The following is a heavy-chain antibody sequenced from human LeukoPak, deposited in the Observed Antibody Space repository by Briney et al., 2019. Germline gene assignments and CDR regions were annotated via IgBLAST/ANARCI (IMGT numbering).Heavy chain of an antibody. Sequence: SETLSLTCAVYGGSFSGYYWSWIRQPPGKGLEWIGEINHSGSTNYNPSLKSRVTISVDTSKNQFSLKLSSVTAADTAVYYCASESIAARGPGYWGQGTLVTVSS. CDR2: INHSGST. D-gene: IGHD6-6*01. CDR3: ASESIAARGPGY. CDR1: GGSFSGYY. J-gene: IGHJ4*02. V-gene: IGHV4-34*01.